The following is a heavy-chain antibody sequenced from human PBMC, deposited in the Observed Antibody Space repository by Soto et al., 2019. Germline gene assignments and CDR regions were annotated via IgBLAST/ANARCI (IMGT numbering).Heavy chain of an antibody. Sequence: ASVKVSCKASGYTFTSYDINWVRQATGQGLEWMGWMNPNSGNTGYAQKFQGRVTMTRNTSISTAYMELSSLRSEDTAVYYCARNWNYVKDYYYYGMDVWGQGTTVTVSS. CDR3: ARNWNYVKDYYYYGMDV. CDR1: GYTFTSYD. D-gene: IGHD1-7*01. CDR2: MNPNSGNT. V-gene: IGHV1-8*01. J-gene: IGHJ6*02.